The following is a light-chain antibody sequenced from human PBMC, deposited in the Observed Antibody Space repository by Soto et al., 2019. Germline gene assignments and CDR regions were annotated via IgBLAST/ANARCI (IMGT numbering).Light chain of an antibody. J-gene: IGKJ5*01. CDR2: GAS. V-gene: IGKV3-15*01. CDR1: QSVSSN. CDR3: QKYNNWPPIT. Sequence: EVVMTQSPATLSVSPGERATLSCRASQSVSSNLAWYQQKPGQAPRLLIYGASTRATGIPARFSGSWSGTEFTLTISRLQSEDFAVYYCQKYNNWPPITFGPGTRLEIK.